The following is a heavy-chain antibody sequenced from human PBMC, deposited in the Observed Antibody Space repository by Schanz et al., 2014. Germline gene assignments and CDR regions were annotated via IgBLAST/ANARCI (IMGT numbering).Heavy chain of an antibody. CDR2: IGTSGGT. Sequence: EVQLLGSGGGLVQPGGSLRLSCAASGFTFSSYSMNWVRQAPGKGLEWVSTIGTSGGTNYAESVKGRFTISRDNSKNTLYLQMNSLRAEDTAVYFCAKIERNEDWGQGTLVTVSS. CDR1: GFTFSSYS. V-gene: IGHV3-23*01. D-gene: IGHD1-1*01. CDR3: AKIERNED. J-gene: IGHJ4*02.